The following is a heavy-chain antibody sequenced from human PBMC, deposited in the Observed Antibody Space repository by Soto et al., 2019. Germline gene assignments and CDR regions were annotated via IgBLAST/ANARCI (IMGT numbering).Heavy chain of an antibody. CDR1: GGTFSSYA. D-gene: IGHD1-26*01. CDR3: ARRATKGWDYYYGMDV. V-gene: IGHV1-69*13. J-gene: IGHJ6*02. CDR2: IIPIFGTA. Sequence: SVNVSCKASGGTFSSYAIGWVRQAPGQGLEWMGGIIPIFGTANYAQKFQGRVTITADESTSTAYMELSSLRSEDTAVYYCARRATKGWDYYYGMDVWGQGTTVTVSS.